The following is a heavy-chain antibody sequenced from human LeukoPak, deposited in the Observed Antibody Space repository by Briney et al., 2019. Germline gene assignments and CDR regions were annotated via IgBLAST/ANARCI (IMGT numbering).Heavy chain of an antibody. D-gene: IGHD3-10*01. CDR3: ARDRDYGSSDYYYYYMDV. CDR1: GFTFSSYA. V-gene: IGHV3-64*01. CDR2: ISSNGGST. Sequence: GGSLRLSCAASGFTFSSYAMHWVRQAPGKGLEYVSAISSNGGSTYYANSVKGRFTISRDNSKNTPYLQMGSLRAEDMAVYYCARDRDYGSSDYYYYYMDVWGKGTTVTVSS. J-gene: IGHJ6*03.